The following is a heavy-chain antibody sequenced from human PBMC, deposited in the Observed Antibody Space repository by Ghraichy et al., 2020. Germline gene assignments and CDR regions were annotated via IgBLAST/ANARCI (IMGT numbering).Heavy chain of an antibody. V-gene: IGHV1-69*02. J-gene: IGHJ1*01. CDR3: VGASSRPSPSEYFQH. CDR1: GGTFSSYT. CDR2: IIPILGIA. D-gene: IGHD3-16*01. Sequence: SVKVSCKASGGTFSSYTISWVRQAPGQGLEWMGRIIPILGIANYAQKFQGRVTITADKSTSTAYMELSSLRSEDTAVYYCVGASSRPSPSEYFQHWGQGTLVTVSS.